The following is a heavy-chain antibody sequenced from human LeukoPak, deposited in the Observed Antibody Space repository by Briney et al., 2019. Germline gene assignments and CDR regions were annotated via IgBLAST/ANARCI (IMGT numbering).Heavy chain of an antibody. J-gene: IGHJ6*02. CDR1: GFTFSSYA. D-gene: IGHD4-17*01. CDR3: AKADGDYYYGMDV. V-gene: IGHV3-30-3*01. Sequence: PGRSLRLSCAASGFTFSSYAMHWVRQAPGKGLEWVAVISYDGSNKYYADSVKGRFTISRDNSKNTLHLQMNSLRAEDTAVYYCAKADGDYYYGMDVWGQGTTVTVSS. CDR2: ISYDGSNK.